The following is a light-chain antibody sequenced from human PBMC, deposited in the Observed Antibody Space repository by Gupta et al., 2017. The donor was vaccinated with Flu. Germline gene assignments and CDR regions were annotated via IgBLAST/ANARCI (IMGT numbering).Light chain of an antibody. V-gene: IGLV1-51*01. Sequence: RVTISSSGSNSKFGNNFVSCYQPLPEPAPNLLIYDNDRRTSGVPARFSGSKSATSATLDITGLQTGDEADYYCDTWDSSLSAGVFGGGTKLTVL. CDR1: NSKFGNNF. J-gene: IGLJ3*02. CDR2: DND. CDR3: DTWDSSLSAGV.